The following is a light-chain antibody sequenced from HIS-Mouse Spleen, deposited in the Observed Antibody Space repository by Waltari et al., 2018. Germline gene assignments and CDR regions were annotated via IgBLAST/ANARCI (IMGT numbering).Light chain of an antibody. Sequence: EIVLTQSPGTLSLSPGERATLSCRASQSVSSSYLAWYQQKPGQAPRLLIYGASSRATGIPDRFSGSGSETDFTLTISRLEPEDFAVYYCQQYGSSPLTFGQGTKVEIK. CDR1: QSVSSSY. V-gene: IGKV3-20*01. CDR3: QQYGSSPLT. J-gene: IGKJ1*01. CDR2: GAS.